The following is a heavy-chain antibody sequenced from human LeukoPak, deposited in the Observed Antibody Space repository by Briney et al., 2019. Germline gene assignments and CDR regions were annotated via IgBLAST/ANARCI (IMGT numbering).Heavy chain of an antibody. CDR1: GFTFSSYA. CDR2: ISYDGSNK. J-gene: IGHJ4*02. D-gene: IGHD3-10*01. V-gene: IGHV3-30*04. CDR3: ARERGYYGSGRYGADFDY. Sequence: RRSLRLSCAASGFTFSSYAMHWVRQAPGKGLEWVAVISYDGSNKYYADSVKGRCTISRDTSKNTLYLQMNSLRAEDTAVYYCARERGYYGSGRYGADFDYWGQGTLVTVSS.